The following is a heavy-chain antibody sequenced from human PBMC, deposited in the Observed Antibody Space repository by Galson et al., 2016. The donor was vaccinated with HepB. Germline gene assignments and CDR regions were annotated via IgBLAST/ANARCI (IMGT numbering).Heavy chain of an antibody. Sequence: QSGAEVKKPGESLKISCKGSGYSFSNYWIGWVRQMPGKGLECMGIIYPGDSDTRYSPSFQGQVTISADKSLSTSDLQWSSLKASDTAIYYCARQDIDGYKSFDYWGQGTLVTVSS. CDR1: GYSFSNYW. D-gene: IGHD5-24*01. J-gene: IGHJ4*02. CDR3: ARQDIDGYKSFDY. V-gene: IGHV5-51*01. CDR2: IYPGDSDT.